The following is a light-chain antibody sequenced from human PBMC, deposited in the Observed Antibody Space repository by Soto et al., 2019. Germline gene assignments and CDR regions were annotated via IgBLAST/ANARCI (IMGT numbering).Light chain of an antibody. CDR1: QSVASN. Sequence: EIVMTQSPASMSVSPGARATLSCRASQSVASNVAWYQQKPGQGPRLLIHGASTRAVGVPARFSGSGSGTDFTLTISSLQSEDFAVYYCQQYHNWPPQYTFGQGTKLQIK. J-gene: IGKJ2*01. CDR2: GAS. V-gene: IGKV3-15*01. CDR3: QQYHNWPPQYT.